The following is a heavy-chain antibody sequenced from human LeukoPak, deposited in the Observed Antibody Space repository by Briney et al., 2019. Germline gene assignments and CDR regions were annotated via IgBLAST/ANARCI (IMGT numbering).Heavy chain of an antibody. CDR1: GYTFTSYG. Sequence: ASVKVSCKASGYTFTSYGISRVRQAPGQGLEWMGWISAYNGNTNYAQKLQGRVTMTTDTSTSTAYMELRSLRSDDTVVYYCARGFIVVVPAAMDYWGQGTLVTVSS. V-gene: IGHV1-18*01. CDR3: ARGFIVVVPAAMDY. D-gene: IGHD2-2*01. CDR2: ISAYNGNT. J-gene: IGHJ4*02.